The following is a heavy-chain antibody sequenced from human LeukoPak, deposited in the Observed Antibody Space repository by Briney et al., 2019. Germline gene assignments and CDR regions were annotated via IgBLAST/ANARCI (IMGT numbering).Heavy chain of an antibody. CDR3: VRGGGYFDWLFLYFDY. D-gene: IGHD3-9*01. Sequence: SETLSLTCTVSGGSISSYYWSWIRQPPGKGLEWIGYIYYSGSTYYNPSLKSRVTISVDTSRNQFSLKLSSVTAADTAVYYCVRGGGYFDWLFLYFDYWGQGTLVTVSS. V-gene: IGHV4-59*04. CDR2: IYYSGST. J-gene: IGHJ4*02. CDR1: GGSISSYY.